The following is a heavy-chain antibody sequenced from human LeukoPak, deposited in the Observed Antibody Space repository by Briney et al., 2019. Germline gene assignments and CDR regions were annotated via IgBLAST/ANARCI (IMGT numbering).Heavy chain of an antibody. CDR2: INTNTGNP. V-gene: IGHV7-4-1*02. CDR1: GYTLIGYY. J-gene: IGHJ4*02. D-gene: IGHD2-2*01. CDR3: TRQGPGYCGSTSCYGVDY. Sequence: GASVKVSCKASGYTLIGYYLNWVRQAPGQGLEWMGWINTNTGNPTYAQGFTGRFVFSLDTSVSTAYLQISSLKAEDTAVYYCTRQGPGYCGSTSCYGVDYWGQGTLVTVSS.